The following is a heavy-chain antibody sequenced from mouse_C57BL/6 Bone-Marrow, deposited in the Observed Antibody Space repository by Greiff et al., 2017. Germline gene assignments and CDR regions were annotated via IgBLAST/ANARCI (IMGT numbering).Heavy chain of an antibody. CDR3: ARSIYYDAMDY. D-gene: IGHD2-1*01. Sequence: VQLQQSGAELVKPGASVKLSCKASGYTFTSYWMHWVKQRPGQGLEWIGMIHPNSGSTNYNEKFKSKATLTVDKSSSTAYMQLSSLTSEDSAVYYCARSIYYDAMDYWGQGTSVTVSS. V-gene: IGHV1-64*01. CDR2: IHPNSGST. CDR1: GYTFTSYW. J-gene: IGHJ4*01.